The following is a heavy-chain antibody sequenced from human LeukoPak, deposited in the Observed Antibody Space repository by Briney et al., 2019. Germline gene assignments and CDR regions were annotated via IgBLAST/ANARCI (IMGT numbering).Heavy chain of an antibody. V-gene: IGHV1-69*01. Sequence: GASVKVSCKASGGTFSSYAISWVRQAPGQGLEWMGGIIPIFGTANYAQKFQGRVTITADESTSTAYMELSSLRSEDTAVYYCATGYYYYYYMDVWGKGTTVTVSS. J-gene: IGHJ6*03. CDR3: ATGYYYYYYMDV. CDR1: GGTFSSYA. CDR2: IIPIFGTA.